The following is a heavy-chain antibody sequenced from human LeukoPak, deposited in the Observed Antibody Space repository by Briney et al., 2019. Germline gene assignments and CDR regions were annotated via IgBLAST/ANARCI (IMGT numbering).Heavy chain of an antibody. J-gene: IGHJ4*02. V-gene: IGHV3-11*04. D-gene: IGHD3-22*01. CDR2: ISSSGTSI. CDR3: ARDQYYYDSSAFYALDY. Sequence: PSETLSLTCAVYGGSFSGYYWSWIRQAPGKGLEWVSYISSSGTSIYYADSVKGRFTISRDNAKNSLYLQMNSLRAEDTAVYYCARDQYYYDSSAFYALDYWGQGTLVTVSS. CDR1: GGSFSGYY.